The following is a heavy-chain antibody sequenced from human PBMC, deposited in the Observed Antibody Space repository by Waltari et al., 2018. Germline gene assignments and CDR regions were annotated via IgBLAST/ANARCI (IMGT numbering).Heavy chain of an antibody. J-gene: IGHJ3*01. CDR1: GFTFSDYY. V-gene: IGHV3-7*03. Sequence: EVQMVESGGGLVQPGGSLRLSCIASGFTFSDYYMGWVRQAPGKGPGWVANLKHDGSLKSYVDSVRGRFIISRDNAKNSVFLQLNSLRVDDTAVYYCARDSAFCNGCAVDLWGQGTMVSVSS. D-gene: IGHD2-8*01. CDR2: LKHDGSLK. CDR3: ARDSAFCNGCAVDL.